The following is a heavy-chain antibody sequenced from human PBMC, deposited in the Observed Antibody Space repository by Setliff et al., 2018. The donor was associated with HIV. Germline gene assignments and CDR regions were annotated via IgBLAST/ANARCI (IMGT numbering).Heavy chain of an antibody. J-gene: IGHJ4*02. D-gene: IGHD3-3*01. CDR1: GFTFGSYG. CDR2: IWYDGSEK. CDR3: ARVFQSYFFDF. V-gene: IGHV3-33*01. Sequence: GGSLRLSCTTSGFTFGSYGMHWVRQAPGKGLEWVANIWYDGSEKYYADSVKGRFTISRDKSKNTLYLQMNSLRTEDTAVYYCARVFQSYFFDFWGRGTLVTVSS.